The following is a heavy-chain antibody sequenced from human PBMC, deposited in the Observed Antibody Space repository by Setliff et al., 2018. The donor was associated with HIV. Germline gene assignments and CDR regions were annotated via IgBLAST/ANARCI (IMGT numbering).Heavy chain of an antibody. D-gene: IGHD3-10*01. V-gene: IGHV3-66*02. CDR1: GFTFSSYA. J-gene: IGHJ4*02. CDR3: ARLRPYNSALDY. CDR2: IYSDGST. Sequence: GGSLRLSCAASGFTFSSYAMSWVRQAPGKGLEWVSTIYSDGSTYHADSVKGRFTLSRDNSEIALFLQMNSLRPEDTAVYYCARLRPYNSALDYWGQGTLVTVSS.